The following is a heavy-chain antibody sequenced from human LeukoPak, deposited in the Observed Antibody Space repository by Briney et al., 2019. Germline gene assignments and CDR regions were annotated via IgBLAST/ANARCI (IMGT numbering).Heavy chain of an antibody. CDR3: ARGDDSSGWYEAWFDP. Sequence: SETLSLTCAVSGYSISSGYYWGWIRQPPGKGLEWIGSIYHSGSTYYNPSLKSRVTISVDTFKNQFSLKLSSVTAADTAVYYCARGDDSSGWYEAWFDPWGQGTLVTVSS. CDR2: IYHSGST. CDR1: GYSISSGYY. D-gene: IGHD6-19*01. J-gene: IGHJ5*02. V-gene: IGHV4-38-2*01.